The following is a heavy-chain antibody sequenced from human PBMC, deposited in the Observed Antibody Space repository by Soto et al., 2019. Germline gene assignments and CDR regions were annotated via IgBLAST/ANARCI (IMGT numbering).Heavy chain of an antibody. CDR1: GGSISSGGYS. Sequence: SETLSITCAVSGGSISSGGYSWSWIRQPPGKGLKWIGYIYHSGSPYYNPSLKSRVTLSLDESKNEFSLNVNSVTAADTAVYYCARSVILTGGSYKGLIRLHYFDTWGPGTLVTVSS. J-gene: IGHJ4*02. D-gene: IGHD3-9*01. V-gene: IGHV4-30-2*01. CDR3: ARSVILTGGSYKGLIRLHYFDT. CDR2: IYHSGSP.